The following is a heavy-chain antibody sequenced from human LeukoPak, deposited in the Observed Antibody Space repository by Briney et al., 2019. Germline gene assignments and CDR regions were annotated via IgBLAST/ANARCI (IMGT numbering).Heavy chain of an antibody. V-gene: IGHV3-33*01. CDR3: ARDLAAARLDF. J-gene: IGHJ4*02. CDR1: GYTFTNHG. Sequence: GGSLRLSCAASGYTFTNHGIHWVRQAPGKGLEWVANIWFDGSQEYYAYTVKGRFTISRDISKSTLYLQMNSLRAEDTAVYYCARDLAAARLDFRGQGTLVTVSS. D-gene: IGHD6-6*01. CDR2: IWFDGSQE.